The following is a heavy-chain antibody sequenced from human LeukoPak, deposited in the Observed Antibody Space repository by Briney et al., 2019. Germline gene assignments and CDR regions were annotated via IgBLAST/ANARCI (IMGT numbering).Heavy chain of an antibody. CDR1: GFTFSSYA. Sequence: GGSLRLSCAASGFTFSSYAMSWVRQAPGKGLEWVSAISGSGGSTYYADSVKGRFTISRDNSKNTLYLQMNSLRAEDTAVYYCAKGASGVPAAMRGVYYYYMDVWGKGATVTVSS. CDR2: ISGSGGST. CDR3: AKGASGVPAAMRGVYYYYMDV. J-gene: IGHJ6*03. D-gene: IGHD2-2*01. V-gene: IGHV3-23*01.